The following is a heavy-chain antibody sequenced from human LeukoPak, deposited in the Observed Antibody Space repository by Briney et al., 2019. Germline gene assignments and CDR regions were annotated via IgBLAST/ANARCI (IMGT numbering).Heavy chain of an antibody. CDR3: ARDQAEGELPNGMDV. J-gene: IGHJ6*02. CDR1: GGSISSGDYY. Sequence: PSETLSLTRTVSGGSISSGDYYWSWIRQPPGTGLEWIGYIYYSGSTYYNPSLKSRVTISVDTSKNQFSLKLSSVTAADTAVYYCARDQAEGELPNGMDVWGQGTTVTVSS. CDR2: IYYSGST. D-gene: IGHD3-10*01. V-gene: IGHV4-30-4*01.